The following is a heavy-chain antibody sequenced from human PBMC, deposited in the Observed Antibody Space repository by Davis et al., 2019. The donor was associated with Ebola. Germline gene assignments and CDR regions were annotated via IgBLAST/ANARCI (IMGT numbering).Heavy chain of an antibody. J-gene: IGHJ3*02. V-gene: IGHV3-11*06. CDR2: ISSSSSYT. CDR3: ARVRTVWVGQLLYRYDAFDI. D-gene: IGHD2-2*02. CDR1: GFTFSDYY. Sequence: GGSLRLSCAASGFTFSDYYMSWIRQAPGKGLEWVSYISSSSSYTNYADSVKGRFTISRDNAKNSLYLQMNSLRAEDTAVYYCARVRTVWVGQLLYRYDAFDIWGQGTMVTVSS.